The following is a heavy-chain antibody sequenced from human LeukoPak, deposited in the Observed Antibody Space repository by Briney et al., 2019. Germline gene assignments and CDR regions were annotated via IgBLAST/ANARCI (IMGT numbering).Heavy chain of an antibody. J-gene: IGHJ4*02. D-gene: IGHD4-17*01. V-gene: IGHV4-4*02. CDR1: GGSISSRNW. CDR3: ARDFLRDYGDPFDS. CDR2: ISHSGST. Sequence: SETLSLTCAVSGGSISSRNWWTWVRQPPGKGLEWIGEISHSGSTNYSPSLESRVTVSVDNSKNQFSLKLTSVTAADTAVYYCARDFLRDYGDPFDSWGQGTLVTVSS.